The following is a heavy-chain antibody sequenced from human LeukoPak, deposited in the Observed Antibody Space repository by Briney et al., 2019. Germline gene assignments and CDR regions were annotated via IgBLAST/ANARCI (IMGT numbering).Heavy chain of an antibody. J-gene: IGHJ4*02. Sequence: SETLSLTCTVSGVSISSYYWAWLRQSAGKGLDWIGRVDTSGSTKYNPSLRSRVGMSTDTSRNLLSLRLSSVAAADTAVYYCVAYGDSWFEYWGQGALVTVSS. V-gene: IGHV4-4*07. CDR1: GVSISSYY. CDR2: VDTSGST. CDR3: VAYGDSWFEY. D-gene: IGHD6-13*01.